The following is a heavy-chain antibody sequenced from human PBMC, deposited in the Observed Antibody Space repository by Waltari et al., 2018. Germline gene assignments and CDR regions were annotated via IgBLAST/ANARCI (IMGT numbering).Heavy chain of an antibody. CDR1: GGTFSSSN. Sequence: QVQLVQSGAEVKKPGSSVKVSCKASGGTFSSSNISWVRQAPGQGLEWMGRIVPILGIANYAQKFPGRVTITADKSTSTAYMELSSLRSEDTAVYYCARESYYDSSGVDYWGQGTLVTVSS. J-gene: IGHJ4*02. CDR3: ARESYYDSSGVDY. D-gene: IGHD3-22*01. CDR2: IVPILGIA. V-gene: IGHV1-69*08.